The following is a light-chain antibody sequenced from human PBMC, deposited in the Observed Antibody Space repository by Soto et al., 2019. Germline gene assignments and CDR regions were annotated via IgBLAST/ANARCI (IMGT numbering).Light chain of an antibody. CDR2: AAS. V-gene: IGKV1-12*01. CDR3: QQSNGFPLT. CDR1: QDINTW. J-gene: IGKJ4*01. Sequence: DIQLTQSPSSVSASVGDRVTITCRASQDINTWLAWYQQKPGKAPNLLIYAASSLQSGVPSRFSGSGSGTDFTLTISRLQPEDIATYFCQQSNGFPLTFGGGTKVDIK.